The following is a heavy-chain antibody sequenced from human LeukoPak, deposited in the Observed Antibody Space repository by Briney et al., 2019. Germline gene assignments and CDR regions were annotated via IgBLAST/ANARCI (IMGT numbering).Heavy chain of an antibody. CDR3: ARDRGYTQDY. Sequence: PGESLRLSCAASGFTFSSYWMHWVRQAPGKGLVWVSHIKNDGSSTSYADSVKGRFTISRDNAKNTLYLQMNSLRAEDTAVYYCARDRGYTQDYWGQGTLVTVSS. D-gene: IGHD5-12*01. J-gene: IGHJ4*02. CDR2: IKNDGSST. V-gene: IGHV3-74*01. CDR1: GFTFSSYW.